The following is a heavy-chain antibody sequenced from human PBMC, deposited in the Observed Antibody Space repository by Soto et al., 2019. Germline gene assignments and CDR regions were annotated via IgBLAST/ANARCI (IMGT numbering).Heavy chain of an antibody. CDR3: XXXXXXXXXXGYFEF. J-gene: IGHJ4*02. Sequence: QGLLVQSGPEVKKPGSSVKVSCKASGGTFSSYTLTWLRQAPGQGPEWMGRIIPALGVDDYAQKFQGRVTFSADTSTSTAYMELRSRRXDXXXXXXXXXXXXXXXXXGYFEFWGQGTLVT. V-gene: IGHV1-69*02. CDR2: IIPALGVD. CDR1: GGTFSSYT.